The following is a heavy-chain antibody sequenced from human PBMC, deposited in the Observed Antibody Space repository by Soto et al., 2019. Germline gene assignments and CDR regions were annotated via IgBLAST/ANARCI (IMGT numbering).Heavy chain of an antibody. Sequence: QVQLVQSGAEVKKPGSSVKVSCKAYGGTFSSYAISWVRQAPGQGLEWMGGIIPIFGTANYAQKFQGRVTITADESTSTAYMELSSLRSEDTAVYYCARRAPRSGRYYYGMDVWGQGTTVTVSS. J-gene: IGHJ6*02. CDR3: ARRAPRSGRYYYGMDV. CDR1: GGTFSSYA. D-gene: IGHD6-25*01. CDR2: IIPIFGTA. V-gene: IGHV1-69*12.